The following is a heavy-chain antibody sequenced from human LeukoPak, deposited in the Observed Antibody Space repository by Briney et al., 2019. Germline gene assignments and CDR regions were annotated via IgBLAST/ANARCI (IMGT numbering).Heavy chain of an antibody. CDR3: ARDFHGMGV. CDR2: IYDSGST. V-gene: IGHV4-39*07. J-gene: IGHJ6*02. CDR1: GGSIRSSYYY. Sequence: SETLSLTCTVSGGSIRSSYYYWGWIRQPPGKGLEWIGSIYDSGSTYYNPSLKSRVTISVDTSKNQFSLKLNSVTAADTAVYYCARDFHGMGVWGQGTTVTVSS.